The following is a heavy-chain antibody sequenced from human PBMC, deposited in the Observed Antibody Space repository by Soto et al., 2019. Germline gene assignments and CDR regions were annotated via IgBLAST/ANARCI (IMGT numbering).Heavy chain of an antibody. CDR1: GFSLSNYA. Sequence: QVQVVESGGGVVQPGRSLRLSCAASGFSLSNYAIHWVRQAPGKGLEWVAMISYDGSNKYYADSVKGRFTISRDNSKNTLYLQMNSLRAEDTAVYYCARASHIVVVTATLDYWGQGTLVTVSS. D-gene: IGHD2-21*02. V-gene: IGHV3-30-3*01. CDR3: ARASHIVVVTATLDY. J-gene: IGHJ4*02. CDR2: ISYDGSNK.